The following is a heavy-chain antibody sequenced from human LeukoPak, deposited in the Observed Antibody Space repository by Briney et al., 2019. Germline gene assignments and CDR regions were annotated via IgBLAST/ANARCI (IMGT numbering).Heavy chain of an antibody. Sequence: HPGGSLRLSCAASGFTFSSFSINWVRQAPGKGLEWVSYISSSSSTIYYADSVKGRFTISRDNAKNSLYLQINSLRAEDTAVYYCARDKRQWLASFDYWGQGTLVTVSS. CDR2: ISSSSSTI. J-gene: IGHJ4*02. CDR1: GFTFSSFS. D-gene: IGHD6-19*01. V-gene: IGHV3-48*01. CDR3: ARDKRQWLASFDY.